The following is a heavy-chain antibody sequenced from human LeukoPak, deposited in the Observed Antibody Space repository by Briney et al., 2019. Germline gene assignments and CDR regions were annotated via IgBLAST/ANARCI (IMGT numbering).Heavy chain of an antibody. Sequence: ASVKVSCKASGYTFTGYYMHWVRQAPGQGLEWMRWINPNSGGTNYAQKFQGRVTMTRDTSISTAYMELSRLRSDDTAVYYCAKDVGEFCSSTNCYASDYWGQGTLVTVSS. CDR2: INPNSGGT. CDR1: GYTFTGYY. J-gene: IGHJ4*02. V-gene: IGHV1-2*02. D-gene: IGHD2-2*01. CDR3: AKDVGEFCSSTNCYASDY.